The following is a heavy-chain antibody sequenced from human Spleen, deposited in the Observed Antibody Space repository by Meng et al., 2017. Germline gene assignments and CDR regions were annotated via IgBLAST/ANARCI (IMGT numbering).Heavy chain of an antibody. Sequence: QLQLQESGSGLVKPSQTLSLTCAVSGGSISRGGYSWSWIRQPPGKGLEWIGYIFHSGSTYYNPSLESRVTISLDRSKKQFSLKLSSVTAADTAVYFCARAGGSSWYVDYWGQGTLVTVSS. CDR2: IFHSGST. J-gene: IGHJ4*02. CDR1: GGSISRGGYS. CDR3: ARAGGSSWYVDY. V-gene: IGHV4-30-2*01. D-gene: IGHD6-13*01.